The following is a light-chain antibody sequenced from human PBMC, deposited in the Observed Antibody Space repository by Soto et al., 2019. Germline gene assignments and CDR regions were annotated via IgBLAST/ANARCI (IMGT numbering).Light chain of an antibody. CDR2: LGS. Sequence: DIVLTQSPLSLPVTPGEPASISCRSSQSLLHRNGYNYLDWYLRKPGQSPQLLMYLGSNRASGVPDMFSGSGSVTDFTLKISRVEAEDVWIYYFIQALQTTLTFGGGTKV. J-gene: IGKJ4*01. CDR3: IQALQTTLT. CDR1: QSLLHRNGYNY. V-gene: IGKV2-28*01.